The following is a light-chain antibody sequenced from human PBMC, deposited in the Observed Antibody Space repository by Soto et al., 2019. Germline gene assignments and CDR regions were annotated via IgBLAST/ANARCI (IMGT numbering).Light chain of an antibody. CDR1: SSAVGGYNH. J-gene: IGLJ2*01. CDR2: EVS. CDR3: TSYTTSTTRII. V-gene: IGLV2-14*01. Sequence: SVLTQPASVSGSPGQSITISCTGSSSAVGGYNHVSWYQQHPGKAPKLMIYEVSNRPSGVSNRFSGSKSGNTASLTISGLQAEDEADYYCTSYTTSTTRIIFGGGTKLTVL.